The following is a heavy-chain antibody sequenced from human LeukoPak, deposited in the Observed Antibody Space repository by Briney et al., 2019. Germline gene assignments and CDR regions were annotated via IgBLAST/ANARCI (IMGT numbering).Heavy chain of an antibody. V-gene: IGHV1-8*01. CDR2: MNPNSGNT. CDR1: GYSFTKYD. J-gene: IGHJ6*03. CDR3: ERGGPTMNYSYSMDV. Sequence: GASVKVSFKASGYSFTKYDINWVRQAPGQGMEWMGWMNPNSGNTGYAQKFQGRVTITRNTAISTAYMELSRLRSEDTDVYYCERGGPTMNYSYSMDVWGKGTTVTLSS. D-gene: IGHD3-3*01.